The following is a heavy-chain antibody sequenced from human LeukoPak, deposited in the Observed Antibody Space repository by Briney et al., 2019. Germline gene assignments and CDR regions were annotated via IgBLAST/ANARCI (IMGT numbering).Heavy chain of an antibody. D-gene: IGHD1-26*01. J-gene: IGHJ1*01. CDR1: GFTFSSYG. CDR3: AKDLENRIVGAPGH. CDR2: ISYDGSNK. V-gene: IGHV3-30*18. Sequence: PGGSLRLSCAASGFTFSSYGMHWVRQAPGKGLEWVAVISYDGSNKYYADSVKGRFTISRDNSKNTLYLQMNSLRAEDTAVYYCAKDLENRIVGAPGHWGQGTLVTVSS.